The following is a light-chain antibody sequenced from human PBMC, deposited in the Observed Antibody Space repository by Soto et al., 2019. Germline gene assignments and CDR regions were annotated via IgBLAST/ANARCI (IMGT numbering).Light chain of an antibody. CDR1: ALPKQY. J-gene: IGLJ3*02. Sequence: SYELTQPPSVSVSPGQTVRVTCSGDALPKQYAYWYQQKPGQAPVLVIYKDIERPSGIPERFSGSSTGTTVTLTISGVQAEDEAEYYCQSADSSGTPWVFGGGTKLTVL. V-gene: IGLV3-25*02. CDR2: KDI. CDR3: QSADSSGTPWV.